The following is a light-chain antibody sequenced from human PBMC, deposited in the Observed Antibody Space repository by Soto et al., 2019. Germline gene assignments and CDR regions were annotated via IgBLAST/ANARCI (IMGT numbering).Light chain of an antibody. CDR2: GNH. V-gene: IGLV1-47*02. J-gene: IGLJ3*02. CDR3: AAWDDSLSSPV. CDR1: SSNIGAGFD. Sequence: QSVLTQPPSASGTPGQRVTISCSGSSSNIGAGFDVHWYQQLPGTAPKLLIYGNHNRPSGVPDRFSGSKSGTSASLAISGLRSEDEADYYCAAWDDSLSSPVFGGGTKLTVL.